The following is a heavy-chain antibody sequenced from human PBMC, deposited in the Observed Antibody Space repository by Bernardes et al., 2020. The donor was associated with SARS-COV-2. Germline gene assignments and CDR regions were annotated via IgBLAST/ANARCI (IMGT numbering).Heavy chain of an antibody. Sequence: GGSLRLSCAASGFTFISYAMSWVRQAPGKGPEWVSAISGSGSTTYYADSVKGRFTISRDNSQNTLYLQMNSLRAEDTAVYYCAKDENGYSYGHGYYFDYWGQGTLVTVSS. J-gene: IGHJ4*02. D-gene: IGHD5-18*01. CDR3: AKDENGYSYGHGYYFDY. CDR1: GFTFISYA. V-gene: IGHV3-23*01. CDR2: ISGSGSTT.